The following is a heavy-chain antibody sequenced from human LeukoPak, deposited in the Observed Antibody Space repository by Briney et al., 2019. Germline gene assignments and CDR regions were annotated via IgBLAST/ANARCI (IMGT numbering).Heavy chain of an antibody. CDR1: GFTFDDYT. CDR2: ISWDGGST. Sequence: GGSLRLSCAASGFTFDDYTMHWVRRAPGKGLEWVSLISWDGGSTYYADSVKGRFTISRDNSKNSLYLQMNSLRTEDTALYYCAKDRTAMVLHYYYMDVWGKGTTVTVSS. CDR3: AKDRTAMVLHYYYMDV. D-gene: IGHD5-18*01. V-gene: IGHV3-43*01. J-gene: IGHJ6*03.